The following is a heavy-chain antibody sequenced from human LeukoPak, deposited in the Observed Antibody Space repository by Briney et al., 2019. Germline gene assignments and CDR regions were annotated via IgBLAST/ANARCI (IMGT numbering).Heavy chain of an antibody. CDR1: GGSFSGYY. Sequence: PSETLSLTCAVYGGSFSGYYWSWIRQPPGKGLEWIGEINHTGSTNYNTSLKSRVTLSLDTSKNQFSLRLTSVTAADTAVYFCARDANGSDLHYYHMDVWGKGTTVTVSS. CDR2: INHTGST. V-gene: IGHV4-34*01. CDR3: ARDANGSDLHYYHMDV. J-gene: IGHJ6*03. D-gene: IGHD6-25*01.